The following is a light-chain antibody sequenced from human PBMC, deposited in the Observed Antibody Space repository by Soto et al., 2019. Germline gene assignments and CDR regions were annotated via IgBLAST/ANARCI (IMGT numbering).Light chain of an antibody. CDR2: DNN. CDR1: TSNIGNNY. V-gene: IGLV1-51*01. J-gene: IGLJ1*01. CDR3: TTEDNSLTLGV. Sequence: QSALKQPPSVSAAPGQKVTISCSGITSNIGNNYVSWYQQLPGTAPKLLIYDNNKRPSGIPDRFSGSKSGTSATLGITGLQTGDEANYTSTTEDNSLTLGVF.